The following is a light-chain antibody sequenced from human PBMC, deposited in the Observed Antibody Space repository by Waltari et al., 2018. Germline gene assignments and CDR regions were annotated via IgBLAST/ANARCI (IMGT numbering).Light chain of an antibody. CDR3: CSYAGSSTWV. V-gene: IGLV2-23*01. J-gene: IGLJ3*02. CDR2: EGS. Sequence: QSALTQPASVSGSPGQSITISCTGTSRDVGSYNLVSWYQQHPGKAPKLMIYEGSKRPSGVSNRFSGSKSGNTASLTISGLQAEDEADYYCCSYAGSSTWVFGGGTNLTVL. CDR1: SRDVGSYNL.